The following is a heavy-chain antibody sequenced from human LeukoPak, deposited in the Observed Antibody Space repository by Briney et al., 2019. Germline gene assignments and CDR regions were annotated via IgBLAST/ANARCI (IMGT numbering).Heavy chain of an antibody. CDR1: GFTCSSYC. V-gene: IGHV3-7*01. D-gene: IGHD6-19*01. J-gene: IGHJ4*02. CDR3: ARIRRGWSQNWDY. Sequence: AGSLRLSCAASGFTCSSYCMNWVRQAPGKGLEWVANIKQDGSEKYYVDSVKGRFTISRDNAKNSLYLQMNSLRAEDTAVYYCARIRRGWSQNWDYWGQGTLVTVSS. CDR2: IKQDGSEK.